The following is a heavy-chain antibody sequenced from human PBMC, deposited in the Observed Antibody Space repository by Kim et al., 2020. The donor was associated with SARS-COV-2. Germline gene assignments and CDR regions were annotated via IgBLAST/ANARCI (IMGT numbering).Heavy chain of an antibody. Sequence: SETLSLTCTVSGGSISSSSYYWGWIRQPPGKGLEWIGSIYYSGSTYDNPSLKSRVTISVDTSKNQFSLKLSSVTAADTAVYYCARRVVVVAATHPFDYWGQGTLVTVSS. D-gene: IGHD2-15*01. CDR1: GGSISSSSYY. V-gene: IGHV4-39*01. CDR2: IYYSGST. J-gene: IGHJ4*02. CDR3: ARRVVVVAATHPFDY.